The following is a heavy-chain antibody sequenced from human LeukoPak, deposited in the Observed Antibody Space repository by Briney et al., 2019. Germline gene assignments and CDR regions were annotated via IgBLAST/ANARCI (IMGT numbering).Heavy chain of an antibody. CDR1: GGSFSGYY. D-gene: IGHD2-15*01. CDR3: ARLGYCSGGTCYSVPFDY. CDR2: INHIGDT. J-gene: IGHJ4*02. V-gene: IGHV4-34*01. Sequence: SETLSLTCAVYGGSFSGYYWSWIRQPPGKGLEWIGEINHIGDTNYNPSLKSRVTISVDTSKNQFSLKLSSATVADTAVYYCARLGYCSGGTCYSVPFDYWGQGTLVPVSS.